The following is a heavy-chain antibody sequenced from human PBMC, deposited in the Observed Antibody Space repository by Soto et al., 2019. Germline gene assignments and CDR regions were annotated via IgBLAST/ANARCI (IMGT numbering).Heavy chain of an antibody. Sequence: QVQLVESGGGVVQPGTSLRLSCVGSGFTFRSYVIHWVRQAPGKGQEWVALTSYDGSNKDYGDSVKGRFTISRDNSRNTVDLQRDSLRREDTALYYCARWGTTGGLDVWGQGTLVYVSS. V-gene: IGHV3-33*05. CDR3: ARWGTTGGLDV. J-gene: IGHJ1*01. D-gene: IGHD3-16*01. CDR1: GFTFRSYV. CDR2: TSYDGSNK.